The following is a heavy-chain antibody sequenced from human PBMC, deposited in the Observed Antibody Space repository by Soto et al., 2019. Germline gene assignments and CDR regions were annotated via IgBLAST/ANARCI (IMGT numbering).Heavy chain of an antibody. CDR2: INSDGSST. CDR1: GFPFSSYW. V-gene: IGHV3-74*01. J-gene: IGHJ4*02. Sequence: EVQLVESGGGLVQPGGSLRLSCAASGFPFSSYWMHWVRQAPGKGLVWVSRINSDGSSTSYADSVKGRFTISRDNAKQTLYLQVNSLRVEDTAVYYGASSLRTPLDYWGQGTMVTVSS. CDR3: ASSLRTPLDY. D-gene: IGHD1-1*01.